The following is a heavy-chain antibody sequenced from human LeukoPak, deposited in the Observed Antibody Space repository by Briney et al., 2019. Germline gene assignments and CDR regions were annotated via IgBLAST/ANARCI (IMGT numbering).Heavy chain of an antibody. Sequence: PGGSLRLSCAASGFTFSGYWMSWVRQAPGKGLEWVANIKKDGSEKYYVDSVKGRFTISRDNAKNSLYLQMNSLRAEDTAVYYCAKDYDILTGYANWFDPWGQGTLVTVSS. D-gene: IGHD3-9*01. J-gene: IGHJ5*02. CDR2: IKKDGSEK. CDR3: AKDYDILTGYANWFDP. CDR1: GFTFSGYW. V-gene: IGHV3-7*03.